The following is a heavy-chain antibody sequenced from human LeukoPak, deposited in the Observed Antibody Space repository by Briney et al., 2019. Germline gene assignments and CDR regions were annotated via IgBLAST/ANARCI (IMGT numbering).Heavy chain of an antibody. J-gene: IGHJ5*02. D-gene: IGHD3-10*01. Sequence: SETLSLTCTVSGYSISSGYYWSWIRQPPGKGLEWIGYIYYSGSTNYNPSLKSRVTISVDTSKNQFSLKLISVTAADTAVYYCARDSGTTGEVKFDPWGQGMLVTVSS. CDR2: IYYSGST. V-gene: IGHV4-61*01. CDR1: GYSISSGYY. CDR3: ARDSGTTGEVKFDP.